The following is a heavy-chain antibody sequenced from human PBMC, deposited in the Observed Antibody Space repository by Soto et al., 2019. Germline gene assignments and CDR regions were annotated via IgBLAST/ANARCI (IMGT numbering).Heavy chain of an antibody. CDR1: GFTFSSYG. CDR2: IWHDGSKT. CDR3: ASGDEVSGWGFDY. V-gene: IGHV3-33*01. J-gene: IGHJ4*02. D-gene: IGHD6-19*01. Sequence: GGSLRLSCVASGFTFSSYGMHWVRQAPGKGLEWVAVIWHDGSKTYYADSVKGRFIISRDNSKSALYLEMNSLRTEDTAMYYCASGDEVSGWGFDYWGQGTLVTVSS.